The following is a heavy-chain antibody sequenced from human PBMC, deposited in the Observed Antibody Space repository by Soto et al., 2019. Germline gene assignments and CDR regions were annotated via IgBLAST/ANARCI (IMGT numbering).Heavy chain of an antibody. CDR1: GFTVSSNY. CDR3: ARAAGYYDSSSYYFRDYWHFDL. D-gene: IGHD3-22*01. CDR2: IYSGGIT. V-gene: IGHV3-66*01. Sequence: EVQLVESGGGLVQPGGSLRLSCAASGFTVSSNYMNWVRQAPGKGLEWVSVIYSGGITNYADSVKGRFTISRDNSKNAVYLHMSSLRTEDTAVYYCARAAGYYDSSSYYFRDYWHFDLWGRGTLVTVSS. J-gene: IGHJ2*01.